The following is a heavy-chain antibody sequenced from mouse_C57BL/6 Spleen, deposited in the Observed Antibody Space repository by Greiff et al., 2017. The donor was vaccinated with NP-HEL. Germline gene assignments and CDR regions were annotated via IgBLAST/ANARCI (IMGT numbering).Heavy chain of an antibody. V-gene: IGHV7-3*01. Sequence: EVQGVESGGGLVQPGGSLSLSCAASGFTFTDYYMSWVRQPPGTALEWLGFIRNKANGYTTEYSASVKGRFTISRDNSQSILYLQMNALRAEDSATYYCARSYYGSSPFAYWGQGTLVTVSA. D-gene: IGHD1-1*01. CDR2: IRNKANGYTT. J-gene: IGHJ3*01. CDR3: ARSYYGSSPFAY. CDR1: GFTFTDYY.